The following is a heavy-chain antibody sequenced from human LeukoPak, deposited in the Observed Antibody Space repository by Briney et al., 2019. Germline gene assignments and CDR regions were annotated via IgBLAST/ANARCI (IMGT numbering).Heavy chain of an antibody. D-gene: IGHD3-10*01. CDR2: INHSGST. CDR3: ARSGGVTYYYGSGSYYPYYYYYMDV. J-gene: IGHJ6*03. CDR1: GGSFSGYY. Sequence: SETLSLTCTVYGGSFSGYYWSWIRQPPGKGLEWIGEINHSGSTNYNPSLKSRVTISVDTSKNQFSLKLSSVTAADTAVYYCARSGGVTYYYGSGSYYPYYYYYMDVWGKGTTVTVSS. V-gene: IGHV4-34*01.